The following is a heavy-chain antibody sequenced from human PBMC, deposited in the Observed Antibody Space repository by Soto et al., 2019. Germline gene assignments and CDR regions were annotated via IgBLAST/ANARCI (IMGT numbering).Heavy chain of an antibody. J-gene: IGHJ4*02. CDR3: AKRRGAGGHFDY. V-gene: IGHV3-23*01. D-gene: IGHD2-15*01. Sequence: PGGSLRLSCAASGFTFSSYAMGWVRQGPGKGLEWVAVVSIGGSTHYADSVRGRFTISRDNSKNTLSLQMNSLTAEDTAVYFCAKRRGAGGHFDYWGQGALVTI. CDR1: GFTFSSYA. CDR2: VSIGGST.